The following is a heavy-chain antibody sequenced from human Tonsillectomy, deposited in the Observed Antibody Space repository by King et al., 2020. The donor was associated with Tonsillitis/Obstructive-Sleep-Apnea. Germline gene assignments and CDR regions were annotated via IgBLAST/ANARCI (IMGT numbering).Heavy chain of an antibody. D-gene: IGHD2-2*02. V-gene: IGHV4-31*03. CDR1: GGSISSGGYY. CDR3: ARYHCSSTSCYTFGYFDY. J-gene: IGHJ4*02. CDR2: IYYSGST. Sequence: VQLQESGPGLVKPSQTLSLTCTVSGGSISSGGYYWSWIRQHPGKGLEWIGYIYYSGSTYYNTSLKSRVTISVDTSKNQFSLKLSSVTAADTAVYYCARYHCSSTSCYTFGYFDYWGQGTLVTVSS.